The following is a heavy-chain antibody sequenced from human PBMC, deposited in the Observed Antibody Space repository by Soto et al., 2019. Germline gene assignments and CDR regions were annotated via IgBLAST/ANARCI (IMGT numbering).Heavy chain of an antibody. D-gene: IGHD3-10*01. CDR2: INPILGMS. CDR1: GDTFTFYS. CDR3: ASSYGSGYRAFDY. Sequence: QVQLVQSGAEVKKPGSSVRVSCKASGDTFTFYSINWVRQAPGQGLEWMGRINPILGMSNYAQRFQGRVTMTADKSTSTAYMELSSLRSEDTAMYYCASSYGSGYRAFDYWGQGALVTVSS. V-gene: IGHV1-69*02. J-gene: IGHJ4*02.